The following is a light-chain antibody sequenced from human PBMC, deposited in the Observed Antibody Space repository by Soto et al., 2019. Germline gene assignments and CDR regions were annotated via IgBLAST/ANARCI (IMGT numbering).Light chain of an antibody. J-gene: IGLJ2*01. V-gene: IGLV2-14*03. CDR1: SNDIGAYNY. CDR2: DVN. CDR3: DSYTSSGILV. Sequence: QLVLTQPASVSGSPGQSITISCTGTSNDIGAYNYVSWYQQHPGKAPKLMIYDVNNRPSGISNRFSGSKSDNTASLTISGLQAEDEAAYYCDSYTSSGILVFGGGTKLTVL.